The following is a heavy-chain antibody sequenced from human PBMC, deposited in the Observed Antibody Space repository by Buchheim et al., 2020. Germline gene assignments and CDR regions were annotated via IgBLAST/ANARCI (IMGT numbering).Heavy chain of an antibody. CDR2: IPYSGST. J-gene: IGHJ4*02. V-gene: IGHV4-30-4*07. D-gene: IGHD2-21*01. Sequence: QVQLQESGPGLVKPSQTLSLTCAVSGASISSGGYSWNWIRQPPGKGLEWIGYIPYSGSTFYNPSLTSRVFMSIDKSKNLFSLRLTSVTAADTAVYYCARLFFCGDPLWGQGTL. CDR3: ARLFFCGDPL. CDR1: GASISSGGYS.